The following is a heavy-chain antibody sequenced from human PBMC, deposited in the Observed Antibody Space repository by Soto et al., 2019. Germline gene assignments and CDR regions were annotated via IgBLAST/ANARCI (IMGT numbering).Heavy chain of an antibody. CDR3: VRTPTSPRRFDS. CDR1: GGSISSYY. V-gene: IGHV4-59*01. Sequence: KPSETLSLTCTVSGGSISSYYWSWIRQPPGKGLEWIGYIYYSGLTNYSPSLKSRVAISIDTSKNQFSLILSAVTASNTAVYYCVRTPTSPRRFDSWGQGTLVTVSS. D-gene: IGHD2-15*01. CDR2: IYYSGLT. J-gene: IGHJ5*01.